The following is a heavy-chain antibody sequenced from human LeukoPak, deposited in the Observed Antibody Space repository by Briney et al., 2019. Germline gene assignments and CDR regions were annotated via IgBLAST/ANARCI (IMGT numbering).Heavy chain of an antibody. CDR3: ARSVRRYCSGGSCYFKTFDS. CDR2: MNPNSGNT. CDR1: GYTSTSYD. V-gene: IGHV1-8*01. D-gene: IGHD2-15*01. J-gene: IGHJ4*02. Sequence: ASVKVSCKASGYTSTSYDINWVRQATGQGLEWMGWMNPNSGNTGCAQKFQGRVTMTRNTSISTAYMELSSLRSEDTAVYYCARSVRRYCSGGSCYFKTFDSWGQGTLVTVSS.